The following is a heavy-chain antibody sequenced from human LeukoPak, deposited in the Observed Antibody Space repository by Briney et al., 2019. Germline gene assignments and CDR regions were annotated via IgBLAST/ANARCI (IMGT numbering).Heavy chain of an antibody. CDR1: GFTFSSYW. Sequence: PGGSLRLSCAASGFTFSSYWMHWVRQAPGKGLVWVSRINSDGSSTSYADSVKGRFTISRDNAKNTLYLQMNSLGAEDTAVYYCARGYSSSWYQNYYYGMDVWGKGTTVTVSS. J-gene: IGHJ6*04. CDR3: ARGYSSSWYQNYYYGMDV. V-gene: IGHV3-74*01. CDR2: INSDGSST. D-gene: IGHD6-13*01.